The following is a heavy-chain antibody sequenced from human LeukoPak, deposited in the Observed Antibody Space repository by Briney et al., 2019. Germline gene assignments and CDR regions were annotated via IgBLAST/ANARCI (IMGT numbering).Heavy chain of an antibody. Sequence: GESLKISCKGSGYTYTKSWIAWVRQMPGKGLELMGIINPLDSETRYSPPFQGQVTISVDKSISTAYLQWNSLKASDTAMYYCARQGYNTTSCHTIDYWGQGTLVTVSS. CDR1: GYTYTKSW. J-gene: IGHJ4*02. CDR2: INPLDSET. D-gene: IGHD2-2*02. CDR3: ARQGYNTTSCHTIDY. V-gene: IGHV5-51*01.